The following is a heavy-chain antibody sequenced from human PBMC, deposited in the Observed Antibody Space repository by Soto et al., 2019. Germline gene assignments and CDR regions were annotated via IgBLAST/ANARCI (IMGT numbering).Heavy chain of an antibody. Sequence: GASVKVSCKASGFTFINSAIQWVRQARGQRLEWIGWIVVGSGRTDYAQKFQERLTITRDMSTSTAYMELSSLRLEDTAVYYCAAVQGGGATFHFWGQGSLVTSPQ. J-gene: IGHJ4*02. D-gene: IGHD1-26*01. CDR3: AAVQGGGATFHF. CDR2: IVVGSGRT. V-gene: IGHV1-58*02. CDR1: GFTFINSA.